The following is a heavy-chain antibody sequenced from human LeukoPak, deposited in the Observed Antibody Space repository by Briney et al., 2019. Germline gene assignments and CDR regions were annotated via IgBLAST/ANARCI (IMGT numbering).Heavy chain of an antibody. D-gene: IGHD3-10*01. CDR3: VRGVWYGELPPDY. CDR2: IYYSGST. Sequence: SQTLSLTCTVSDDSLRSGDYYWSWIRQPPGKGLGWIGYIYYSGSTNYSTSLKSRVIISIDTSKNQFSLKLNSVTAADTAVYYCVRGVWYGELPPDYWGQGTLVTVSS. V-gene: IGHV4-30-4*01. CDR1: DDSLRSGDYY. J-gene: IGHJ4*02.